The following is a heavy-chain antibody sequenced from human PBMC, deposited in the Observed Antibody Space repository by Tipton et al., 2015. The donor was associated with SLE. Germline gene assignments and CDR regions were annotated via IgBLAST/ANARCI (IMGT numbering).Heavy chain of an antibody. CDR2: IYYSGSP. CDR1: GGSIANSLYY. Sequence: TLSLTCTVSGGSIANSLYYWAWIRQPPGKGLEWIGRIYYSGSPYYNPSLKSRLTMSVVASKNQFSLRMNSVTAADTAFYYCAANAYDFWKEFDSWGQGTLVTVSS. J-gene: IGHJ4*02. V-gene: IGHV4-39*07. CDR3: AANAYDFWKEFDS. D-gene: IGHD3-3*01.